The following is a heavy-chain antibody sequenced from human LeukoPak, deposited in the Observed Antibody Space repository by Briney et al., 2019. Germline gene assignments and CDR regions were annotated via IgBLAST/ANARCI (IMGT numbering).Heavy chain of an antibody. D-gene: IGHD1-26*01. CDR2: ISSSYSYI. CDR1: GFTFSSYS. Sequence: PGGSLRLSCAASGFTFSSYSMNWVRQAPGKGLEWVSSISSSYSYIYYADSVKGRFTISRDNAKNTLYLQMNSLRAEDTAVYYCARDRRWELDYWGQGTLVTVSS. V-gene: IGHV3-21*01. CDR3: ARDRRWELDY. J-gene: IGHJ4*02.